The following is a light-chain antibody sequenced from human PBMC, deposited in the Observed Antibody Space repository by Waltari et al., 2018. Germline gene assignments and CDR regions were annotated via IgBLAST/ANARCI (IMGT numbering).Light chain of an antibody. CDR1: QSFSRW. Sequence: DIQMTQSPSTLSASVGDTVTITCRASQSFSRWLAWYQQKPGKAPKLLIYDASTLESGVPSRFSGSESGTEFTLTISSLQAEDVAVYYCQQYLSAPFTFGQGTRLEIK. J-gene: IGKJ5*01. V-gene: IGKV1-5*01. CDR3: QQYLSAPFT. CDR2: DAS.